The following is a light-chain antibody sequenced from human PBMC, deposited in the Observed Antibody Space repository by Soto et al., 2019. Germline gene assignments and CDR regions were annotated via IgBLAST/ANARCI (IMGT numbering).Light chain of an antibody. J-gene: IGKJ4*01. CDR1: QSLLYSDGNTY. V-gene: IGKV2-30*01. CDR3: MEGTHWQRLT. CDR2: HVS. Sequence: DIVMTQSPLSLPVTLGQPASISCRSSQSLLYSDGNTYLNWVQLRPGQSPRRLIYHVSNRDSGVPDRFSGSGSGTDFTLKISRVEAEDVGVYYCMEGTHWQRLTFGGGTKVDIK.